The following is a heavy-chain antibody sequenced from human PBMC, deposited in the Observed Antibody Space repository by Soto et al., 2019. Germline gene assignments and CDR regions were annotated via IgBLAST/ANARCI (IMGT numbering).Heavy chain of an antibody. J-gene: IGHJ4*02. D-gene: IGHD4-17*01. V-gene: IGHV2-5*02. CDR3: AKKGGGDYILGY. CDR2: IYWDDSK. CDR1: GFSLSSNGVG. Sequence: QITLKESGPTLVKPTQTLTLTCTFSGFSLSSNGVGVSWIRQPPGKALEWLALIYWDDSKHYSPSPKSRLTITKDTSRNQVVLTMTNMDPVDTATYYCAKKGGGDYILGYWGQGTLVTVSS.